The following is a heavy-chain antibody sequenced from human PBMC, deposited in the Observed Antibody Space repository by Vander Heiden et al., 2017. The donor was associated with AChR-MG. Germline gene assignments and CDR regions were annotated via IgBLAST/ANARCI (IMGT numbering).Heavy chain of an antibody. J-gene: IGHJ3*02. V-gene: IGHV3-48*03. CDR3: ARHRYSSTSNDAFDI. Sequence: EVQLVESGGGLVQPGGSRRLSCAASGFTFSSYEMKWVRQAPGKGLEWVSYISSSGNTIYYADSVKGRFTISRDNAKNSLYLQMNSLRAEDTAVYYCARHRYSSTSNDAFDIWGQGTMVTVSS. D-gene: IGHD6-6*01. CDR2: ISSSGNTI. CDR1: GFTFSSYE.